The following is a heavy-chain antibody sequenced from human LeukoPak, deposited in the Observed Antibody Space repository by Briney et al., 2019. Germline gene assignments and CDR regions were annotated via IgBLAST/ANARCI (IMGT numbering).Heavy chain of an antibody. CDR1: GFTFSRYN. V-gene: IGHV3-21*01. J-gene: IGHJ3*02. CDR3: ARDAWSCSGGTCRRDGFDI. D-gene: IGHD2-15*01. Sequence: GGSLRLSCAASGFTFSRYNINWVRQAPGKGLEWVSSISSTGSYIYYADSVKGRFTISRDNAKNLLYLQMSSLRAEDTAMYYCARDAWSCSGGTCRRDGFDIWGQGTMVTVSS. CDR2: ISSTGSYI.